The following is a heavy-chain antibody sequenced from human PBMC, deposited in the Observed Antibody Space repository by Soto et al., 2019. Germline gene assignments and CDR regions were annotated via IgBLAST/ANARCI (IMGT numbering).Heavy chain of an antibody. D-gene: IGHD3-9*01. CDR3: VKDYDILTGYYFDY. Sequence: EGSLRLSCSASGFTFSSYAMHWVRQAPGKGLEYVSAISSNGGSTYYADSVKGRFTISRDNSKNTLYLQMSSLRAEDTAVYYCVKDYDILTGYYFDYWGQGTLVTVSS. V-gene: IGHV3-64D*09. J-gene: IGHJ4*02. CDR2: ISSNGGST. CDR1: GFTFSSYA.